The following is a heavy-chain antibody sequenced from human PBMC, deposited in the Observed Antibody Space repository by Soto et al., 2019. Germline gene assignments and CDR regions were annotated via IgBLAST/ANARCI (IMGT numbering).Heavy chain of an antibody. CDR3: AREGYSGSYFDY. D-gene: IGHD5-12*01. J-gene: IGHJ4*02. CDR2: IVPMPGTA. V-gene: IGHV1-69*06. CDR1: GVTHA. Sequence: QVQLVQSGAEVKKPGSSVKVSCKTSGVTHAISWVRQAPGQGLEWMGDIVPMPGTAYYAQKFQGRVTITADKSATTAYMELSSLRSEDTAVYYCAREGYSGSYFDYWGQGTLVTVS.